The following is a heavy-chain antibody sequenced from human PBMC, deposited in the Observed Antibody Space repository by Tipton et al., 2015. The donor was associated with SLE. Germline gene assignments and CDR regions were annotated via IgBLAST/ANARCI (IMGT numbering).Heavy chain of an antibody. D-gene: IGHD3-3*01. Sequence: SLRLSCAASGFTFDDYGMSWVRQAPGKGLEWVSGINWNGGSTGYADSVKGRFTISRDNAKNSLYLQMNSLRAEDTALYYCAKGDDFWSGYRYWGQGTLVTVSS. V-gene: IGHV3-20*04. CDR2: INWNGGST. CDR1: GFTFDDYG. J-gene: IGHJ4*02. CDR3: AKGDDFWSGYRY.